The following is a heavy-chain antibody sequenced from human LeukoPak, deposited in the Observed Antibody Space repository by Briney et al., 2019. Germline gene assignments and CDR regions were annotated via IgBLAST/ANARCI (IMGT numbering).Heavy chain of an antibody. Sequence: SVKVSCKASGGTVSLYAISWVGQAPGQGLEWMGRIIPIFGTANNAQTFQGRITNTTDEYTSTAYMELSRLRSEDTAVYYCARSSYYGAGSQYKVGKNWFDPWGQGTLVTVSS. D-gene: IGHD3-10*01. CDR1: GGTVSLYA. V-gene: IGHV1-69*05. CDR2: IIPIFGTA. J-gene: IGHJ5*02. CDR3: ARSSYYGAGSQYKVGKNWFDP.